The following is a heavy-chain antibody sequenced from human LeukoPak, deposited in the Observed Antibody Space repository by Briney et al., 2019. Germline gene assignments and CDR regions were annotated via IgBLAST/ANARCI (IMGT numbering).Heavy chain of an antibody. CDR3: ARRRQHDSSLFWNFDL. D-gene: IGHD6-6*01. J-gene: IGHJ2*01. Sequence: SETLSLTCAVYGGSFSGYYWSWIRQSPGKGLEWIGEINHSGSTNYNPSLKSRLTLSVDTAKNQFSLKLNSVTAADTALYYCARRRQHDSSLFWNFDLWGRGTLVTVSS. V-gene: IGHV4-34*01. CDR1: GGSFSGYY. CDR2: INHSGST.